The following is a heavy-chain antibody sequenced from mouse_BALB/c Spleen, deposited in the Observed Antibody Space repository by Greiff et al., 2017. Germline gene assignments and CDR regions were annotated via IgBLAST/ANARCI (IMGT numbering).Heavy chain of an antibody. CDR1: GYTFTSYY. CDR3: TRPPGNYPAWFAY. J-gene: IGHJ3*01. V-gene: IGHV1S81*02. D-gene: IGHD2-1*01. CDR2: INPSNGGT. Sequence: VQLQQSGAELVKPGASVKLSCKASGYTFTSYYMYWVKQRPGQGLEWIGEINPSNGGTNFNEKFKSKATLTVDKSSSTAYMQLSSLTSEDSAVYYCTRPPGNYPAWFAYWGQGTLVTVSS.